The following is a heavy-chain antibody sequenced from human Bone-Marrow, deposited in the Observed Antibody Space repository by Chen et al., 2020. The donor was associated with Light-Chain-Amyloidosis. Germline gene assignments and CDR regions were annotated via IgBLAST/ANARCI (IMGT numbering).Heavy chain of an antibody. Sequence: EVKKPGESLKISCKGSGYTFPNYWIGWVRHMPGKGLEWMGVIYPDDSDARYSPSFEGQVTISADKSITTAYLQWRSLKASDTAMYYCARRRDGYNFDYWGQGTLVTVSS. CDR1: GYTFPNYW. D-gene: IGHD5-12*01. CDR3: ARRRDGYNFDY. V-gene: IGHV5-51*01. CDR2: IYPDDSDA. J-gene: IGHJ4*02.